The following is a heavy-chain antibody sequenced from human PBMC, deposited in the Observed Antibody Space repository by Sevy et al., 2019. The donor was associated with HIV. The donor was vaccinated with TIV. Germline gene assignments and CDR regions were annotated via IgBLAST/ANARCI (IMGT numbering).Heavy chain of an antibody. D-gene: IGHD1-1*01. CDR2: IKPNDDII. CDR3: ARDVSLGTTDGFYFDY. V-gene: IGHV1-46*01. Sequence: ASVKVSCKASGYSFTEFYMHWVRQAPGQGLEWMGIIKPNDDIIRYAQRFQGRITMTRDASTRTVYMELSSLRSEDTAMYYCARDVSLGTTDGFYFDYWGQGTLVTVSS. CDR1: GYSFTEFY. J-gene: IGHJ4*02.